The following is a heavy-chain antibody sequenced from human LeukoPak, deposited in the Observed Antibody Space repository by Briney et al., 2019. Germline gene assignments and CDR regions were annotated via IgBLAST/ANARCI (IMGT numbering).Heavy chain of an antibody. CDR3: ARVGGMTTINNAAFDI. J-gene: IGHJ3*02. CDR1: GGSINSYY. V-gene: IGHV4-59*01. Sequence: SETLSLTCTVSGGSINSYYWNWIRQPPGKGLEWIGYIYHSGSTNYNPSLKSRVTISLDTSKNQFSLKLTSVTAADAAIYYCARVGGMTTINNAAFDIWGQGTMVTVSS. CDR2: IYHSGST. D-gene: IGHD5-24*01.